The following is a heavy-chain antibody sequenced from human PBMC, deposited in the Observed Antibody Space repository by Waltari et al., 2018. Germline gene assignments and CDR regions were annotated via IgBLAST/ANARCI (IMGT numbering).Heavy chain of an antibody. Sequence: QVQLVESGGGVVQPGRSLRLSCAASGFTFSSYAMPWVRQAPGKGLEWVAVISYDGSNKYYADSVKGRFTISRDNSKNTLYLQMNSLRAEDTAVYYCARVQSSSSPFDYWGQGTLVTVSS. J-gene: IGHJ4*02. V-gene: IGHV3-30*01. CDR3: ARVQSSSSPFDY. CDR2: ISYDGSNK. D-gene: IGHD6-6*01. CDR1: GFTFSSYA.